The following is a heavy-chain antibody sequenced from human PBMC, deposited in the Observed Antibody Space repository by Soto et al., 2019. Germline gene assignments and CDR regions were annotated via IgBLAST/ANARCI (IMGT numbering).Heavy chain of an antibody. CDR3: AKEGSAGFDY. D-gene: IGHD6-25*01. CDR2: ISWNSGSI. Sequence: PGGSLRLSCAASGFTFDDYAMHWVRQAPGKGLEWVSGISWNSGSIGYADSVKGRFTISRDNAKNSLYLQMNSLRAEDTALYYCAKEGSAGFDYWGQGTLVTVSS. J-gene: IGHJ4*02. CDR1: GFTFDDYA. V-gene: IGHV3-9*01.